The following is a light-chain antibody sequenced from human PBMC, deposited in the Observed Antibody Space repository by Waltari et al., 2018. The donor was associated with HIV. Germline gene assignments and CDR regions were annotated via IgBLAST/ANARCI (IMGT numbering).Light chain of an antibody. CDR1: PSIGRW. Sequence: DIQMTQSPSTVSASVGDTVTITCRASPSIGRWLAWYQQKPGEAPKLLIYETSTLEIGVPSIFSGSGSGTEFTLTVSRLQPEDFATYYCQQYNSHSRTFGQGTKVEIK. CDR3: QQYNSHSRT. J-gene: IGKJ1*01. V-gene: IGKV1-5*03. CDR2: ETS.